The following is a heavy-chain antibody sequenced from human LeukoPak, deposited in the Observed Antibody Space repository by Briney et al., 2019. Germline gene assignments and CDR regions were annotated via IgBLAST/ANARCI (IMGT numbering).Heavy chain of an antibody. V-gene: IGHV3-23*01. CDR2: ISGSGGST. CDR3: AKGGLRFLEWLLDPFDY. Sequence: PGGSLRLSCAASGFTFSSYAMSWVRQAPGKGLEWVSAISGSGGSTYYADSVKGRFTISRDNSKNTLYLQMNSLRAEDTAVYYCAKGGLRFLEWLLDPFDYWGQGTLVTVSS. D-gene: IGHD3-3*01. J-gene: IGHJ4*02. CDR1: GFTFSSYA.